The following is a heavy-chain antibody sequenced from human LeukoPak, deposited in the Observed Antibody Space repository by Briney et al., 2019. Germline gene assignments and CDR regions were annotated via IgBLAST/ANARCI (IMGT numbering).Heavy chain of an antibody. CDR1: GFTFSSYN. CDR3: ARGVGGDGNDAFDI. V-gene: IGHV3-21*01. D-gene: IGHD2-21*02. Sequence: GGSLRLSCAASGFTFSSYNMNWVRQAPGKGLEWVSSISSSSSYIFYADSVKGRFTISRDNAKNSLYLQMNSLRAEDTAVYYCARGVGGDGNDAFDIWGQGTMVTVSS. CDR2: ISSSSSYI. J-gene: IGHJ3*02.